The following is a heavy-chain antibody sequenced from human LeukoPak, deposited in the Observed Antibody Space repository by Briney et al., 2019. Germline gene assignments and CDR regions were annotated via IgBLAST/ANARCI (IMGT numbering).Heavy chain of an antibody. D-gene: IGHD5-18*01. CDR2: ISADSYYT. Sequence: GGSLRLSCAASRFTFSSHSMSWVRQAPGKGLEWVSAISADSYYTYHTDSVEGRLTISRDNSKNTLYLQMNSLRAEDTALYYCANFVDTSMGGNDYWGQGTLVTVSS. J-gene: IGHJ4*02. CDR1: RFTFSSHS. V-gene: IGHV3-23*01. CDR3: ANFVDTSMGGNDY.